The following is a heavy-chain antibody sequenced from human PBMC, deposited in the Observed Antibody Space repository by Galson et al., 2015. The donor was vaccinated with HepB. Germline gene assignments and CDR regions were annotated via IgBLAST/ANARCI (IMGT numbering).Heavy chain of an antibody. Sequence: SLRLSCAASGFTFSSFAMTWVRQAPATGPEWVSGLDVSGGTTYYADSVKDRFTISRDNSKDTLYLQMTSLRAEDTALYYCATRGDGSSSVPYYWGQGALVAVSS. CDR2: LDVSGGTT. CDR3: ATRGDGSSSVPYY. V-gene: IGHV3-23*01. J-gene: IGHJ4*02. D-gene: IGHD6-6*01. CDR1: GFTFSSFA.